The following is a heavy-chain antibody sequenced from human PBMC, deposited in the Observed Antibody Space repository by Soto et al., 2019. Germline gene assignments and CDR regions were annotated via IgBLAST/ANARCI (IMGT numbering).Heavy chain of an antibody. CDR1: GGSISSGGYY. Sequence: QVQLQESGPGLVKPSQTLSLTCTVSGGSISSGGYYWSWIRQHPGKVLEWIGYIYYSGSTYYNPSLKSRVTISVDTSKNQFSLKLSSVTAADKAVYYCARVDYSGSGSSLPAFYFDYWGQGTLVTVSS. J-gene: IGHJ4*02. CDR2: IYYSGST. D-gene: IGHD3-10*01. CDR3: ARVDYSGSGSSLPAFYFDY. V-gene: IGHV4-31*03.